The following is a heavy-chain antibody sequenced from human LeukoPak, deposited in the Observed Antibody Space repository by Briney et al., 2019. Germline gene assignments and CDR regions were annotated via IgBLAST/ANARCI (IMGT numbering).Heavy chain of an antibody. Sequence: GGSLRLSSAASGFTFSSYAMSWVPPAPGKGLEGVSALSGSGGSTYYADSVKGRFTISRDNSKNTLYLQMNSLRAEDTDVYYCAKSMHYYDSSGSYWGQGTLVTVSS. CDR2: LSGSGGST. V-gene: IGHV3-23*01. CDR3: AKSMHYYDSSGSY. D-gene: IGHD3-22*01. J-gene: IGHJ4*02. CDR1: GFTFSSYA.